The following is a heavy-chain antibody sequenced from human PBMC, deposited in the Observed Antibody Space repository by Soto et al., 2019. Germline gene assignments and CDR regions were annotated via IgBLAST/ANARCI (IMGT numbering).Heavy chain of an antibody. J-gene: IGHJ4*02. V-gene: IGHV3-74*01. CDR2: ITSDGSGT. CDR3: VRHFDK. Sequence: GGSLRLSCAASGFTFNTYWMHWVRRPPRKGLVWVARITSDGSGTTYADSVKGRFTISRDNAKNTLYLQMNSLRADDTAVYYCVRHFDKWGQGTLVTVSS. CDR1: GFTFNTYW.